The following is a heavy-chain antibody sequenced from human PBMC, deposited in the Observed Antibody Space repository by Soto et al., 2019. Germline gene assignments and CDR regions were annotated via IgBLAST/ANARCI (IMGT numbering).Heavy chain of an antibody. D-gene: IGHD6-19*01. CDR2: ISAYDDKT. V-gene: IGHV1-18*01. CDR3: ARDRLIAVTGLLRN. Sequence: ASVKVSCKTSGYPFTSYGINWVRQAPGQGPEWMGWISAYDDKTIYSQKFQGRVTPTADTSTTTAYMELRGLRFDDTAVYYCARDRLIAVTGLLRNWGQGTLVTVSS. CDR1: GYPFTSYG. J-gene: IGHJ4*02.